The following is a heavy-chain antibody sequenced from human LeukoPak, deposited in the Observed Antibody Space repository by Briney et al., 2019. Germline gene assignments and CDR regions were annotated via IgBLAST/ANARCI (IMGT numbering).Heavy chain of an antibody. V-gene: IGHV4-30-2*01. D-gene: IGHD1-26*01. CDR2: IYHSGST. CDR1: GVSISSGGYS. Sequence: SETLSLTCAVSGVSISSGGYSWSWIRQPPGKGLEWIGYIYHSGSTYYNPSLKSRVTISVDRSKNQFSLKLSSVTAADTAVYYCARGGRGATDNWFDPWGQRTLVTVSS. J-gene: IGHJ5*02. CDR3: ARGGRGATDNWFDP.